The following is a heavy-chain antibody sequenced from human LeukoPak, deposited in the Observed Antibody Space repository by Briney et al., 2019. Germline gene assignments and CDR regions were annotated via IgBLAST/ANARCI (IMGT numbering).Heavy chain of an antibody. CDR3: AKPADTAMGFAY. D-gene: IGHD5-18*01. CDR1: GGSFSGYY. Sequence: SETLTLTCAVYGGSFSGYYWSWIRQPPGKGLKWIGEINHSGSTNYNPSLKSRVTISVDTSKNQFSLKLSSVTAADTAVYYCAKPADTAMGFAYWGQGTLVTVSS. J-gene: IGHJ4*02. CDR2: INHSGST. V-gene: IGHV4-34*01.